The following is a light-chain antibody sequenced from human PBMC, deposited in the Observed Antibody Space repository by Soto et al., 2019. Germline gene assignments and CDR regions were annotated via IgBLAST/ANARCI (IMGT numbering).Light chain of an antibody. Sequence: DIVMTQSPDSLAVSLGERATINCKSSQSVLYNSNNKNYLAWYQQKPGQPPKLLVYWASARESGVPDRFSGSGCRTDVTLTISSMQAEDGAIYHNQQYYVIPVTFGGGTKGEIK. J-gene: IGKJ4*01. CDR2: WAS. CDR1: QSVLYNSNNKNY. CDR3: QQYYVIPVT. V-gene: IGKV4-1*01.